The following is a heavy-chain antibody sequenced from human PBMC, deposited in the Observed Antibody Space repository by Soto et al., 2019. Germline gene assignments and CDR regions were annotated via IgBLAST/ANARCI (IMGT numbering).Heavy chain of an antibody. Sequence: PGGSLRLSCAASGFTPSNYWMHWVRQAPGKGLVWVSRIKSDGSSTSYADSVKGRFTISRDNAKNTLDLQMHGLRAEDMAVYYCARSVRSGSFPYYYYATDVWGQGTTVTVSS. J-gene: IGHJ6*02. CDR2: IKSDGSST. CDR3: ARSVRSGSFPYYYYATDV. D-gene: IGHD3-10*01. V-gene: IGHV3-74*01. CDR1: GFTPSNYW.